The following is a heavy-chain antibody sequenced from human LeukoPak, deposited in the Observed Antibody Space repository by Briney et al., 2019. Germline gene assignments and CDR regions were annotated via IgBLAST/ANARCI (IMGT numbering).Heavy chain of an antibody. D-gene: IGHD4-23*01. CDR2: ISASGGST. CDR1: GVTFSSYA. CDR3: ARYGGSIDY. V-gene: IGHV3-23*01. J-gene: IGHJ4*02. Sequence: PGGSLRLSCAASGVTFSSYAMSWVRQAPGKGLEWVSGISASGGSTYYADAVKGRFTISRDNPKNTLYLQMNSLRAEDTAVYYCARYGGSIDYWGQGTLVTVSS.